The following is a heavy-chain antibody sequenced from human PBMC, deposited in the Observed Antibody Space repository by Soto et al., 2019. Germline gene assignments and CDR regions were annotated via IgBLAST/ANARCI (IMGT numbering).Heavy chain of an antibody. V-gene: IGHV4-31*03. CDR3: AKSGGGGSGSYYRQRPRKNGYYYGMDV. Sequence: SETLSLTCTVSGGSISSGGYYWSWIRQHPGKGLEWIGYIYYSGSTYYNPSLKSRVTISVDTSKNQFSLKLSSVTAADTAVYYCAKSGGGGSGSYYRQRPRKNGYYYGMDVWGQGTTVTVSS. CDR2: IYYSGST. CDR1: GGSISSGGYY. D-gene: IGHD3-10*01. J-gene: IGHJ6*02.